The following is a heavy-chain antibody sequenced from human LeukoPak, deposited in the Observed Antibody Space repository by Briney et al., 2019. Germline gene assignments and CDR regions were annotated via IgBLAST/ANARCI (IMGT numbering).Heavy chain of an antibody. CDR2: ISSSSSYI. Sequence: GGSLRLSCAASGFTFSSYSMNRVRQAPGKGLEWVSSISSSSSYIYYADSVKGRFTISRDNAKSSLYLQMNSLRAEDTALYYCARDQGQGVDFFDFWGQGVLVTVSS. CDR3: ARDQGQGVDFFDF. V-gene: IGHV3-21*04. D-gene: IGHD2-15*01. CDR1: GFTFSSYS. J-gene: IGHJ4*02.